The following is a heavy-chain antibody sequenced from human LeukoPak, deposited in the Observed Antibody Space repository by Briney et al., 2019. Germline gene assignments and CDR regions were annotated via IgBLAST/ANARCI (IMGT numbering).Heavy chain of an antibody. CDR1: GGSISRGDYH. D-gene: IGHD3-9*01. Sequence: SETLSLTCTVSGGSISRGDYHWRWIRQHPGKGLEWIGYIYYSGSTYYNQSLKSRVTISVDTSKNQFSLKLSSVTAADTVVFFRQKPAYDILTGYGYWGQGTLVTVSS. V-gene: IGHV4-30-4*01. CDR3: QKPAYDILTGYGY. CDR2: IYYSGST. J-gene: IGHJ4*02.